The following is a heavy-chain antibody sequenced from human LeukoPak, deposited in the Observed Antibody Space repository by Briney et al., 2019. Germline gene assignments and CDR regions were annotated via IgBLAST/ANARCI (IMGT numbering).Heavy chain of an antibody. Sequence: GGSLRLSCAASGFTFDDYGMSWVRQAPGKGLEWVSGINWNGGSTGYADSVKGRFTIPRDNAKNSLYLQMNSLRVEDTALYYCARGSLAAAATAYMDVWGKGTTVTVSS. CDR1: GFTFDDYG. CDR3: ARGSLAAAATAYMDV. J-gene: IGHJ6*03. D-gene: IGHD6-13*01. V-gene: IGHV3-20*04. CDR2: INWNGGST.